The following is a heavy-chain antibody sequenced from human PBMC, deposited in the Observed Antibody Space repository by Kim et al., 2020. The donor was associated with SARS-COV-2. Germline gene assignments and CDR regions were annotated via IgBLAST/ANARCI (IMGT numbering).Heavy chain of an antibody. D-gene: IGHD4-4*01. J-gene: IGHJ4*02. V-gene: IGHV3-74*01. Sequence: ADSVQGRFTISTDNTKNMMYLQMNSLRAEGTAVYYCTRDPDYTKGASFDCWGQGTLVTVSS. CDR3: TRDPDYTKGASFDC.